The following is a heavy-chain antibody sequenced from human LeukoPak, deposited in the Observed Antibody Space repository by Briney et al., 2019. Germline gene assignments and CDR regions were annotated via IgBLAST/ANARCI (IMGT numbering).Heavy chain of an antibody. Sequence: ASETLSLTCTVSGGSVSSGSYYWSWIRQPPGKGLEWIGYIYYSGSTNYNPSLKSRVTISVDTSKNQFSLKLSSVTAADTAVYYCARNRPVTTNWFDPWGQGTLVTVSS. CDR1: GGSVSSGSYY. D-gene: IGHD4-11*01. J-gene: IGHJ5*02. CDR3: ARNRPVTTNWFDP. V-gene: IGHV4-61*01. CDR2: IYYSGST.